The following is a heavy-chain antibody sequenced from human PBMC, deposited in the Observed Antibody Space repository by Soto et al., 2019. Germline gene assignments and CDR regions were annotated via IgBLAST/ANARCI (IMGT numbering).Heavy chain of an antibody. Sequence: QVQLVQSGAEVKKPGASVKVSCKASGYTFTSYAMHWVRQAPGQRLEWMGWINAGNGNTKYSQKFQGRVTITRDTSGSKAYKELSSLRAEDTAVYYCERDGEYSSSSQGEGGGQYYFDYWGQGTLVTVSS. V-gene: IGHV1-3*01. CDR2: INAGNGNT. D-gene: IGHD6-6*01. J-gene: IGHJ4*02. CDR3: ERDGEYSSSSQGEGGGQYYFDY. CDR1: GYTFTSYA.